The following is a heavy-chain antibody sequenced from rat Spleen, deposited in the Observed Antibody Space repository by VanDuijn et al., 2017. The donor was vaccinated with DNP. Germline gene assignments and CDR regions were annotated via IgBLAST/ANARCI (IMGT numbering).Heavy chain of an antibody. CDR1: GFIFSDYA. Sequence: EVQLVESGGGLVRPGNSLRLSCAASGFIFSDYAMAWVRQSPKIGLEWVASISYDGGSTYYRDSVKGRFTISRDNAKSSLYLQMDSLRSEDTATYYCTTEGPLGDYYWGQGVMVTVSS. J-gene: IGHJ2*01. CDR3: TTEGPLGDYY. D-gene: IGHD1-6*01. CDR2: ISYDGGST. V-gene: IGHV5-20*01.